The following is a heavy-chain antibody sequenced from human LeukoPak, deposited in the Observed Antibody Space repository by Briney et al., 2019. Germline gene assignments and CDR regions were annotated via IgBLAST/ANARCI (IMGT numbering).Heavy chain of an antibody. CDR1: GFTFSSYS. CDR3: ARLAVAGTDFDY. J-gene: IGHJ4*02. CDR2: ISSSSSYI. Sequence: PGGSLRLSCAASGFTFSSYSMNWVRQAPGKGLEWVSSISSSSSYIYYADSVKGRFIISRDNAKNSLCLQMNSLRAEDTAVYYCARLAVAGTDFDYWGQGTLVTVSS. D-gene: IGHD6-19*01. V-gene: IGHV3-21*01.